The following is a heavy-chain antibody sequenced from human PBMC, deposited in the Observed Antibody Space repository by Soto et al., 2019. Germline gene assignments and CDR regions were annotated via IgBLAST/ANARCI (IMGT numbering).Heavy chain of an antibody. J-gene: IGHJ4*02. CDR3: ARVKAAAGPISFDY. CDR2: ISAYNGNT. V-gene: IGHV1-18*01. Sequence: ASVKVSCKPSGGTFNNYGFSWVRQAPGQGLEWMGGISAYNGNTNYAQKLQGRVTMTTDTSTSTAYMELRSLRSDDTAVYYCARVKAAAGPISFDYWGQGTLVTVSS. CDR1: GGTFNNYG. D-gene: IGHD6-13*01.